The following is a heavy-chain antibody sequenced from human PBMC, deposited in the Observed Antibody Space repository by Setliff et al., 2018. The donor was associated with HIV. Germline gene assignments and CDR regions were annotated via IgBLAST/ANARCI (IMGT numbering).Heavy chain of an antibody. CDR3: ASRGYNYGRRPVYFDR. Sequence: GGSLRLSCAASGFTFSSYGMHWVRQAPGKGLEWVAVISYDGSNKYYADSVKGRFTISRDNSKNTLYLQMNSLRAEDTAVYYCASRGYNYGRRPVYFDRWGQGTLVTVSS. D-gene: IGHD5-18*01. J-gene: IGHJ4*02. V-gene: IGHV3-30*03. CDR2: ISYDGSNK. CDR1: GFTFSSYG.